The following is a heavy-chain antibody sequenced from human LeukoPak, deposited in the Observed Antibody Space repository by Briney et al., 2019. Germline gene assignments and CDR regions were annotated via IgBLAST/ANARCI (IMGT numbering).Heavy chain of an antibody. CDR2: ISAYNGNT. V-gene: IGHV1-18*01. CDR1: GYTFTIYG. CDR3: ARDQRYDSSGPFGL. J-gene: IGHJ4*02. D-gene: IGHD3-22*01. Sequence: EASVKVSCKASGYTFTIYGISWVRQAPGQGLEWMGWISAYNGNTNYAQKLQGRVTMTTDTSTSTAYMELRSLRSDDTAVYYCARDQRYDSSGPFGLWGQGTLVTVSS.